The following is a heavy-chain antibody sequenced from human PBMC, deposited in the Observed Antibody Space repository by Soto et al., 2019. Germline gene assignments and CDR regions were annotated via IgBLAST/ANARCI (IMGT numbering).Heavy chain of an antibody. J-gene: IGHJ6*02. D-gene: IGHD1-26*01. CDR1: SAPVSSSTYT. CDR3: VREGIVGATGYYYYYGMDV. Sequence: SETLSLTCTVSSAPVSSSTYTWGWIRQPPGKGLEWIGSIYYSGSTYYNPSLNSRVTVSVDTSKNQFSLKVTSVTAADTAVYYCVREGIVGATGYYYYYGMDVWGQGTTVTVSS. CDR2: IYYSGST. V-gene: IGHV4-39*02.